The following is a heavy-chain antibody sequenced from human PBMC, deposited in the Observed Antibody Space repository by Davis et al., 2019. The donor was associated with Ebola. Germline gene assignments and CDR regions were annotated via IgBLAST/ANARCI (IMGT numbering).Heavy chain of an antibody. D-gene: IGHD3-3*01. CDR2: ISAYNGNT. V-gene: IGHV1-18*01. CDR3: ARDSQLSVFGVALDPFDY. CDR1: GYTFTSYG. J-gene: IGHJ4*02. Sequence: ASVKVSCKASGYTFTSYGTSWVRQAPGQGLEWMGWISAYNGNTNYAQKLQGRVTMTTDTSTSTAYMELRSLRSDDTAVYYCARDSQLSVFGVALDPFDYWGQGTLVTVSS.